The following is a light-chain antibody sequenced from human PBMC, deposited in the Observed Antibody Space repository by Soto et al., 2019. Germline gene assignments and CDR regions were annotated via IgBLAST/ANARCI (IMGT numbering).Light chain of an antibody. CDR2: DAS. CDR3: QQYGSSRIT. CDR1: QSVSSSY. J-gene: IGKJ5*01. Sequence: EIVLTQSPGTLSLSPGERATLSCRASQSVSSSYLAWYQQKPGQAPRLLIYDASSRATGIPDRFSGSGSGTDFTLTISRLESEDFAVYYCQQYGSSRITFGQGTRLEIK. V-gene: IGKV3-20*01.